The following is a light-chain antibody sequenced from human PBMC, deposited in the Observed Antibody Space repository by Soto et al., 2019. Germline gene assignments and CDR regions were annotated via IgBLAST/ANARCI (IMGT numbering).Light chain of an antibody. CDR2: SHN. Sequence: QSVVTQPASASGTPGQRVIISCSGSTSNIGGNPVNWYQQLPGTAPKLLIYSHNERPSGVPGRFSASKSGTTASLAINGLQPEDEADYYCASWDDSLEGAVFGGGTQLTVL. V-gene: IGLV1-44*01. CDR1: TSNIGGNP. J-gene: IGLJ2*01. CDR3: ASWDDSLEGAV.